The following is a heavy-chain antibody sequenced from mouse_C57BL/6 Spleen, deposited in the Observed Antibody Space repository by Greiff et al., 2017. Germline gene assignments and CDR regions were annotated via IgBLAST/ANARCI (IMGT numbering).Heavy chain of an antibody. CDR2: IDPSDSEA. J-gene: IGHJ4*01. Sequence: QVQLQQPGAELVRPGSSVKLSCKASGYTFTSYWMHWVKQRPIQGLEWIGNIDPSDSEAHYTQKFKDKATLTVDKSSSTAYMQLSSLTSEDSAVYYCARLFYAMDYWGQGTSVTVSS. CDR1: GYTFTSYW. CDR3: ARLFYAMDY. V-gene: IGHV1-52*01.